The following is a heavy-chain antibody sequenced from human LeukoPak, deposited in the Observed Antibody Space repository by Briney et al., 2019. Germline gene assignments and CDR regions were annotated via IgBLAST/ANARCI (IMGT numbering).Heavy chain of an antibody. V-gene: IGHV1-18*01. D-gene: IGHD2-2*01. Sequence: ASVKVSCKASGYTFTSYGINWVRQAPGQGLEWMGWISAYNGNTNYAQKLQGRVTMTTDTTTSTAYMELRSLRSDDTAVYYCAREVGYCSSTSCYDPLGDFDYWGQGTLVTVSS. CDR1: GYTFTSYG. J-gene: IGHJ4*02. CDR2: ISAYNGNT. CDR3: AREVGYCSSTSCYDPLGDFDY.